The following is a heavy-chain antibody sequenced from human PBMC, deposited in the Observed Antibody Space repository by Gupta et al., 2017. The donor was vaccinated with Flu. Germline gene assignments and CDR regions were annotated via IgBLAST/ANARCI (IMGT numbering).Heavy chain of an antibody. V-gene: IGHV2-5*02. CDR2: IYWDDDK. Sequence: QITLKESGPTLVIPTETLTLTCTFSGFSLGTRAMGVAWIRQAPGKALDWLAVIYWDDDKRYSPSLKSRLTITKDTSKNQVVLTMTNMDPTETGTYFCAHRRPYRGNWDGGWFDPWGQGTLVTVSP. J-gene: IGHJ5*01. CDR3: AHRRPYRGNWDGGWFDP. CDR1: GFSLGTRAMG. D-gene: IGHD1-1*01.